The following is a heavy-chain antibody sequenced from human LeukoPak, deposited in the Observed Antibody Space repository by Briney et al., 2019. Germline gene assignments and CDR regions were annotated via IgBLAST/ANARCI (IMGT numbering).Heavy chain of an antibody. D-gene: IGHD5-18*01. J-gene: IGHJ4*02. Sequence: GGSLRLSCAASGFTFSSYAMHWVRQAPGKGLEWVAVISYDGSNKYYADCVKGRFTISRDNSKNTLYLQMNSLRAEDTAVYYCARTTKPTMVTGLDYWGQGTLVTVSS. CDR2: ISYDGSNK. CDR3: ARTTKPTMVTGLDY. CDR1: GFTFSSYA. V-gene: IGHV3-30*04.